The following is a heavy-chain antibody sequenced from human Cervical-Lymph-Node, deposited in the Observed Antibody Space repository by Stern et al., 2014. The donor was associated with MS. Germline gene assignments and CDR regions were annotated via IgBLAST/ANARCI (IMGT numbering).Heavy chain of an antibody. CDR3: AKMVVRNYNMDV. V-gene: IGHV4-61*01. D-gene: IGHD2-8*01. J-gene: IGHJ6*02. CDR1: GDSVSSANYY. Sequence: DQLVESGPGLVKPSETLSLTCTVSGDSVSSANYYWSWIRQPPGKGLDCIGYVYDSGIANYNPSLKSRVTISVDTSKNQFSLKLSSVTAADTAIYYCAKMVVRNYNMDVWGQGTTVTVSS. CDR2: VYDSGIA.